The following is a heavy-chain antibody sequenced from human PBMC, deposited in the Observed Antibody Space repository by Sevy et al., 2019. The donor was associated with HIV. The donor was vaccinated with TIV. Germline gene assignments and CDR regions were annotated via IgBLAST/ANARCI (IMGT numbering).Heavy chain of an antibody. D-gene: IGHD3-9*01. J-gene: IGHJ4*02. CDR1: GFTFTDYY. CDR2: ISHSGNTI. Sequence: GGSLRLSCAASGFTFTDYYMSWIRQSPGKGLEWVSYISHSGNTIYYADSVNGRFTISRDNAKNSLFLHMTSLTAEDTASYYCVRNSLKTSAVHLPYYFDFWGQGTLVTVSS. CDR3: VRNSLKTSAVHLPYYFDF. V-gene: IGHV3-11*01.